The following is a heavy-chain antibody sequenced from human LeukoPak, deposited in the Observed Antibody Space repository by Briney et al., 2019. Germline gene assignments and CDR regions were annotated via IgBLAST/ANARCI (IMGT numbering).Heavy chain of an antibody. J-gene: IGHJ6*02. CDR2: ISAYNGNT. V-gene: IGHV1-18*01. Sequence: ASVKVSCKASGYTFTSYGISWVRRAPGQGLEWMGWISAYNGNTNYAQKLQGRVTMTTDTSTSTAYMELRSLRSDDTAVYYCARDSYCSSTSCYKRGMDVWGQGTTVTVSS. CDR1: GYTFTSYG. D-gene: IGHD2-2*02. CDR3: ARDSYCSSTSCYKRGMDV.